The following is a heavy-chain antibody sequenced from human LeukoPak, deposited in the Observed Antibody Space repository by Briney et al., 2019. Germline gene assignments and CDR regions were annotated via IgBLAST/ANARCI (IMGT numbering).Heavy chain of an antibody. J-gene: IGHJ4*02. V-gene: IGHV1-18*01. Sequence: ASAKVSCKASGYTFTNYGITWVRQAPGQGLEWMGWISGYQGSTKYAQNFQGRVTMTIDTSTSTAYMYLGSLRSDDTAIYFCARSDLGTITAGPFNHWGQGTLVAVSS. CDR1: GYTFTNYG. CDR2: ISGYQGST. CDR3: ARSDLGTITAGPFNH. D-gene: IGHD5-24*01.